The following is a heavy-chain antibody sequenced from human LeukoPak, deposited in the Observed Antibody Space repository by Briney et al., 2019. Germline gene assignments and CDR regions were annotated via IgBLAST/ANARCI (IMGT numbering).Heavy chain of an antibody. Sequence: PGGSLRLSCAASGFTVSSNYMSWVRQAPGKGLEWVSSISSSSSYIYYAESVKGRFTISRDNAKNSLYLQMNSLRAEDTAVYYCARMGIAVAGRYFDYWGQGTLVTVSS. D-gene: IGHD6-19*01. CDR2: ISSSSSYI. CDR3: ARMGIAVAGRYFDY. V-gene: IGHV3-21*01. J-gene: IGHJ4*02. CDR1: GFTVSSNY.